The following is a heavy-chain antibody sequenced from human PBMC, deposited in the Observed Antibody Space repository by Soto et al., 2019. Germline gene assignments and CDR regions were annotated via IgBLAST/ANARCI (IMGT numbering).Heavy chain of an antibody. CDR1: GGTFSSYA. D-gene: IGHD3-10*01. J-gene: IGHJ4*02. CDR3: ARAPGAAHDPLDH. CDR2: IIPVFGIT. V-gene: IGHV1-69*13. Sequence: GASVKVSCKASGGTFSSYAINWVRQAPGQGLEWMGGIIPVFGITHHAQKFQGRVSITADESTSTAYMELSSLRSEDTAVYYCARAPGAAHDPLDHWGQGTLVTVSS.